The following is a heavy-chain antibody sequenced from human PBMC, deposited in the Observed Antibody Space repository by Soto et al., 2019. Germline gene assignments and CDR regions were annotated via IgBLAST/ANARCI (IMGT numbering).Heavy chain of an antibody. CDR2: ISGSGGST. V-gene: IGHV3-23*01. CDR3: AKYSRAGDYCSGGSCYFVLMDV. D-gene: IGHD2-15*01. J-gene: IGHJ6*04. Sequence: GGSLRLSCAASGFTFSSYAMSWVRQAPGKGLEWVSAISGSGGSTYYADSVKGRFTISRDNSKNTLYLQMNSLRAEDTAVYYCAKYSRAGDYCSGGSCYFVLMDVWGKGTTVTVSS. CDR1: GFTFSSYA.